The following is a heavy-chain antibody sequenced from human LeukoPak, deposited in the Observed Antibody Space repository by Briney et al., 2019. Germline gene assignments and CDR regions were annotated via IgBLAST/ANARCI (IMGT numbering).Heavy chain of an antibody. V-gene: IGHV3-7*01. CDR2: IKEDGSEK. Sequence: GGSLRLSCTASGFTFRRSWMSWVRQAPGKGLEWVASIKEDGSEKYCVDSVRGRFTISRDNAKSSFYLQMNSLRDEDTAVYYCARQVDILVCYFDSWGQGTLVTVSS. CDR1: GFTFRRSW. J-gene: IGHJ4*02. D-gene: IGHD1-26*01. CDR3: ARQVDILVCYFDS.